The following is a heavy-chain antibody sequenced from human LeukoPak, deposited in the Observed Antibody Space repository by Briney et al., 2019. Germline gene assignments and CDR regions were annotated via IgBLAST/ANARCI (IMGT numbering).Heavy chain of an antibody. CDR1: GGTFSSYA. J-gene: IGHJ5*02. Sequence: ASVKVSCKASGGTFSSYAISWVRQAPGQGLEWMGGIIPILGTANYAQKFQGRVTITADKSTSTAYMELSSLRSEDTAVYYCARMATITNWFDPWGQGTLVTVSS. CDR3: ARMATITNWFDP. V-gene: IGHV1-69*10. CDR2: IIPILGTA. D-gene: IGHD5-24*01.